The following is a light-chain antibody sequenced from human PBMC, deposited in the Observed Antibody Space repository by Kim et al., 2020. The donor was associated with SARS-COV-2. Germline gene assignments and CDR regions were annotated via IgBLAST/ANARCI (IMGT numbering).Light chain of an antibody. J-gene: IGKJ1*01. CDR1: ESVYSN. CDR2: AAS. Sequence: VSPGERATLSCGASESVYSNLAWYQQKPGEAPRLLMYAASTRASGVPARFSGSGSGTEFTLIIDSLQSEDFAVYYCQQSNSWPRTFGQGTKVDIK. CDR3: QQSNSWPRT. V-gene: IGKV3-15*01.